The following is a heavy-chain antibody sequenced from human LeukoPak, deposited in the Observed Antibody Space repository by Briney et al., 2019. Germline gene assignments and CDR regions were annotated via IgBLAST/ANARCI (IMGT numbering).Heavy chain of an antibody. CDR3: ATSYDYVWGSYPTVDY. Sequence: PGGSLRLSCAASGFTFSSYSMNWVRQAPGKGLEWVSSISSSSSYIYYADSVKGRFTISRDNAKNSLYLQMNSLRAEDTAVYYCATSYDYVWGSYPTVDYWGQGTLVTVSS. CDR2: ISSSSSYI. J-gene: IGHJ4*02. CDR1: GFTFSSYS. V-gene: IGHV3-21*01. D-gene: IGHD3-16*02.